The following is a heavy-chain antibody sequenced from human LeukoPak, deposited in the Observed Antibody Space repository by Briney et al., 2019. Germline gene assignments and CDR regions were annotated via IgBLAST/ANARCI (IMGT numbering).Heavy chain of an antibody. Sequence: GGSLRLSCAASGFTFSSYGMHWVRQAPGKGLEWVAFIRYDGSNKYYADSVKGRFTISRDNSKNTLYLQMNSLRAEDTAVYYCAKGPNNNAYFDYWGQGTLVTVSS. CDR3: AKGPNNNAYFDY. CDR1: GFTFSSYG. D-gene: IGHD1/OR15-1a*01. CDR2: IRYDGSNK. V-gene: IGHV3-30*02. J-gene: IGHJ4*02.